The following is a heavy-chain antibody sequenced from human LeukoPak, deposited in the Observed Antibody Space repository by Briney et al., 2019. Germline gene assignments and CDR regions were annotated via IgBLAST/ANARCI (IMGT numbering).Heavy chain of an antibody. CDR1: GYTFIDYT. V-gene: IGHV1-3*01. Sequence: GASVKVSCKASGYTFIDYTMHWLRQAPGQRLDWMGWINGGSGNTKYSPEFQGRVTITRDTSASTGYMELSSLRSEDTAVYYCARVYDSSGYYYSFYGMDVWGQGTTVTVSS. CDR2: INGGSGNT. CDR3: ARVYDSSGYYYSFYGMDV. J-gene: IGHJ6*02. D-gene: IGHD3-22*01.